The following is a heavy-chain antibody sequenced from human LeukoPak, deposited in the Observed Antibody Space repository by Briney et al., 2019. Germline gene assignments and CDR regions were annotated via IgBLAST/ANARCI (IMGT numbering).Heavy chain of an antibody. CDR3: AREESGGYFDY. Sequence: ASVKVSCKASGYTFTNYYMHWVRQAPGQGLEWMGLINPTGTGTNYAQKFRGRVTLTRDTSTTTVYMELSSLRSEDTAVYYCAREESGGYFDYWGQGTLVTVSS. V-gene: IGHV1-46*01. D-gene: IGHD2-8*02. CDR1: GYTFTNYY. CDR2: INPTGTGT. J-gene: IGHJ4*02.